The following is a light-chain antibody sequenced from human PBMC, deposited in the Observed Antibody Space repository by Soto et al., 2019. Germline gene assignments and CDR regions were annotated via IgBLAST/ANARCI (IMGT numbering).Light chain of an antibody. CDR3: QQYRHWPRT. CDR2: GAS. Sequence: EIVLTQSPATLSVSQGERVTLSCRASQSVDINLAWYQQKPGQAPRLLIYGASTRATDMSGTFSGRGSGTEFTLTISNLRPEDFAVYYCQQYRHWPRTFGQGTKVEIK. V-gene: IGKV3-15*01. J-gene: IGKJ1*01. CDR1: QSVDIN.